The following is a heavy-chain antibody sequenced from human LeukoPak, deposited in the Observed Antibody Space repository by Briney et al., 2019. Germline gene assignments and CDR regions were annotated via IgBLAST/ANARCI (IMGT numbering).Heavy chain of an antibody. CDR2: ISSTGGTT. D-gene: IGHD2-15*01. Sequence: GGSLRLSCAASGFTFSSYAMTWVRQAPGKGLEWVSSISSTGGTTYYADSVKGRFTISRDNSKNTLYLQMNSLRAEDTAIYYCAKNGDRGAYCTGGTCYPYFYYYMDVWGKGTTVTI. CDR1: GFTFSSYA. CDR3: AKNGDRGAYCTGGTCYPYFYYYMDV. J-gene: IGHJ6*03. V-gene: IGHV3-23*01.